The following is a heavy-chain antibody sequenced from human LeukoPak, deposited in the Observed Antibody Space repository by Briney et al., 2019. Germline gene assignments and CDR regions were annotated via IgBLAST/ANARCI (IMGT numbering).Heavy chain of an antibody. V-gene: IGHV1-69*06. D-gene: IGHD2-2*01. CDR3: AGGHSIVVVPAANPYYGMDV. Sequence: SVKVSCKASGGTFSSYAISWVRQAPGQGLEWMGRIIPIFGTANYAQKFQGRVTITADKSTSTAYMELSSLRSEDTAVYYCAGGHSIVVVPAANPYYGMDVWGKGTTVTVYS. CDR2: IIPIFGTA. CDR1: GGTFSSYA. J-gene: IGHJ6*04.